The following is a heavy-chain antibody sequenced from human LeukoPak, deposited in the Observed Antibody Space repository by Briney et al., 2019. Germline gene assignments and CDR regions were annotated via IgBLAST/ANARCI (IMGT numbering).Heavy chain of an antibody. Sequence: SETLSLTCTVSGGSISSSSYYWGWIRQPPGKGLEWFGSIYYSGSTYYNPYLKSRVTISVDTSKNHFSLKLSSVTAADTAVYYCARDFRGGYDFWSGYYTPYYFDYWGQGTLVTVSP. V-gene: IGHV4-39*07. D-gene: IGHD3-3*01. J-gene: IGHJ4*02. CDR3: ARDFRGGYDFWSGYYTPYYFDY. CDR2: IYYSGST. CDR1: GGSISSSSYY.